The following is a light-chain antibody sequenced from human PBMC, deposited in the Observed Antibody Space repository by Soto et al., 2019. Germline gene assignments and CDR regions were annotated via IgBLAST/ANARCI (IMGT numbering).Light chain of an antibody. CDR1: QSNSSW. CDR3: LQYNSYSWT. V-gene: IGKV1-5*01. CDR2: DAS. Sequence: DIQMTQSPSTLSASVGDRVTITCRASQSNSSWLAWYQQKPGKAPKLLIYDASSLESGVPSRFSGSGSGTEFTLTISSLQPDDFATYYCLQYNSYSWTFGQGTKVEIK. J-gene: IGKJ1*01.